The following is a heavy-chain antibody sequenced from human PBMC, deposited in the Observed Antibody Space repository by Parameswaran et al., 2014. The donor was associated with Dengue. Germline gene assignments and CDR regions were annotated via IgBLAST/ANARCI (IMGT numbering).Heavy chain of an antibody. J-gene: IGHJ4*02. CDR2: INPSGGST. D-gene: IGHD3-22*01. CDR3: ASVTYYYDSSGYSAFDY. V-gene: IGHV1-46*01. Sequence: WVRQAPGQGLEWMGIINPSGGSTSYAQKFQGRVTMTRDTSTSTVYMELSSLRSEDTAVYYCASVTYYYDSSGYSAFDYWGQGTLVTVSS.